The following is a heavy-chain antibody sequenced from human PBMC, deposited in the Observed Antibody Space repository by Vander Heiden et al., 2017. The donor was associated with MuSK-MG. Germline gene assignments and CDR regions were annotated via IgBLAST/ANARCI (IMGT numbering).Heavy chain of an antibody. CDR1: GLNLSRNW. D-gene: IGHD5-12*01. CDR2: IKEDGRDK. J-gene: IGHJ4*02. Sequence: EVQLVESGGGLVQPGGSLRLSCAVSGLNLSRNWMSWVRQAPGKRLEWVANIKEDGRDKNYVDSVKGRFTISRDNARNSLSLQMNTLRAEDTAVYYCSRGRWLQTFGGQGTLVTVSS. CDR3: SRGRWLQTF. V-gene: IGHV3-7*04.